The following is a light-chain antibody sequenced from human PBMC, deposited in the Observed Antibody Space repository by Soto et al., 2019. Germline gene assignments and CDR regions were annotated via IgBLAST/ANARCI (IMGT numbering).Light chain of an antibody. J-gene: IGKJ4*01. CDR1: QSVSSY. Sequence: EIVLTQSPATLSLSPGARVPLSCRASQSVSSYLAWYQQRPGQAPRLLIYGASTRATDIPARFSGSGSGAEFTLTISSLQSEDFALYYCQQYNRGLTFGGGTKVDIK. V-gene: IGKV3-15*01. CDR2: GAS. CDR3: QQYNRGLT.